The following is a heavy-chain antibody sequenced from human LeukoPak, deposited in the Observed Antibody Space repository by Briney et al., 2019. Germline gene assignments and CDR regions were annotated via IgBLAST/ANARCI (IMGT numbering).Heavy chain of an antibody. CDR2: IYYSGST. CDR1: GGSISSSSYY. D-gene: IGHD5-18*01. V-gene: IGHV4-39*01. Sequence: SETLSLTCTVSGGSISSSSYYWGWIRQPPGKGLEWIASIYYSGSTYYNPSLKSRVTISVDTSKNQFSLKLSSATAADTAVYYCARRTLGPDTAMDPYWYFDLWGRGNLVTVSS. J-gene: IGHJ2*01. CDR3: ARRTLGPDTAMDPYWYFDL.